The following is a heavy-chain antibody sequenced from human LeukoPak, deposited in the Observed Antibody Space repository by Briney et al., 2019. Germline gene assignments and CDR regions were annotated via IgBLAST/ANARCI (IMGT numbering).Heavy chain of an antibody. D-gene: IGHD2-2*01. V-gene: IGHV1-18*01. CDR3: VRGGYCSGSTCLYGDNWFDP. Sequence: RASVKVSCKASGYTFTNYGINRVRHAPGQGLEWMGWISTYIGNTNYEQKLQGRVTLTTDTSTSTAYVELRSLKSDDTAFYYCVRGGYCSGSTCLYGDNWFDPWGQGTLVTVSS. CDR2: ISTYIGNT. CDR1: GYTFTNYG. J-gene: IGHJ5*02.